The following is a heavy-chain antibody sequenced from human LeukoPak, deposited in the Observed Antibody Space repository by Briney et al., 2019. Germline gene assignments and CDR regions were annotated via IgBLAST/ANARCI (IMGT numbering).Heavy chain of an antibody. D-gene: IGHD3-10*01. Sequence: GASVKVSCKASGYTFTSYDINWVRQATGQGLEWMGWMNPNSGNTGYAQKFQGRVTITRNTSTSTAYMALRSLRSEDTAVYYCPRGIIVRGVILRRYYYYYMDVWGKGTTVTVSS. V-gene: IGHV1-8*03. CDR1: GYTFTSYD. CDR2: MNPNSGNT. CDR3: PRGIIVRGVILRRYYYYYMDV. J-gene: IGHJ6*03.